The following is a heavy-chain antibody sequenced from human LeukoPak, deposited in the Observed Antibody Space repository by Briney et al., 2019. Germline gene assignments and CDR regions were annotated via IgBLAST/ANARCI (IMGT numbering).Heavy chain of an antibody. D-gene: IGHD3-3*01. CDR1: GFTVSSYG. Sequence: GGSLRLSCAASGFTVSSYGMHWVRQAPGKGLEWVAVIWYDGSNKYYADSVKGRFTISRDNSKNTLYLQMNSLRAEDTAVYYCARDGRYYDFWSGYYDYYYGMDVWGQGTTVTVSS. V-gene: IGHV3-33*08. CDR2: IWYDGSNK. CDR3: ARDGRYYDFWSGYYDYYYGMDV. J-gene: IGHJ6*02.